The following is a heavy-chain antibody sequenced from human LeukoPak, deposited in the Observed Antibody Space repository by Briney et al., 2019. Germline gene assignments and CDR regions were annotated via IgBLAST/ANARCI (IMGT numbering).Heavy chain of an antibody. CDR3: ARDSSGWPTYYYGMDV. CDR1: GFTFSSYS. V-gene: IGHV3-48*02. D-gene: IGHD6-19*01. CDR2: ISSSSSTI. J-gene: IGHJ6*02. Sequence: GGSLRLSCAASGFTFSSYSMNWVRQAPGKGLGWVSYISSSSSTIYYADSVKGRFTISRDNAKNSLYLQMNSLRDEDTAVYYCARDSSGWPTYYYGMDVWGQGTTVTVSS.